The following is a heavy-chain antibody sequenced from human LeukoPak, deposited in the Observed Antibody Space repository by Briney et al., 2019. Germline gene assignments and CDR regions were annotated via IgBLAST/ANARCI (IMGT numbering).Heavy chain of an antibody. J-gene: IGHJ4*02. Sequence: ASVKVSCKASGYTFTSYGISWVRQAPGQGLEWMGWISAYNGNTNYAQKLQGRVTMTTDTSTSTAYTELRSLRSDDTAVYYCARGLRLYYYDSSGYYYAAFDYWGQGTLVTVSS. CDR3: ARGLRLYYYDSSGYYYAAFDY. CDR2: ISAYNGNT. V-gene: IGHV1-18*01. CDR1: GYTFTSYG. D-gene: IGHD3-22*01.